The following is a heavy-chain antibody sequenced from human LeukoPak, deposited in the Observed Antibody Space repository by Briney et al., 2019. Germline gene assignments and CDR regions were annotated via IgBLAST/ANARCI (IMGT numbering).Heavy chain of an antibody. J-gene: IGHJ4*02. CDR3: ARDFLGYCTNGVCSSQDY. CDR1: GYTFTSYG. V-gene: IGHV1-18*01. Sequence: ASVKVSCKASGYTFTSYGISWVRQAPGQGLEWMGWISAYNGNTNYAQKLQGRVTMTTDTPTSTAYMELRSLRSDDTAVYYCARDFLGYCTNGVCSSQDYWGQGTLVTVSS. CDR2: ISAYNGNT. D-gene: IGHD2-8*01.